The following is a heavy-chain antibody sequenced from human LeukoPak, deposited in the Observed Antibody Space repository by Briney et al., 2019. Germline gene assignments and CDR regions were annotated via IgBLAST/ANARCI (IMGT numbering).Heavy chain of an antibody. V-gene: IGHV1-69*13. CDR3: ARGYDYVWGSYRPD. D-gene: IGHD3-16*02. Sequence: ASVKVSCKASGGTFSSYAISWVRQAPGQGLEWMGGIIPIFGTASYAQKFQGRVTITADESTSTAYMELSSLRSEDTAAYYCARGYDYVWGSYRPDWGQGTLVTVSS. CDR2: IIPIFGTA. J-gene: IGHJ4*02. CDR1: GGTFSSYA.